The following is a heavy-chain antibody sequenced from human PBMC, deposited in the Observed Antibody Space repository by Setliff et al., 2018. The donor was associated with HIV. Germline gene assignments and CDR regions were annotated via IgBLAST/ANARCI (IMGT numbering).Heavy chain of an antibody. V-gene: IGHV1-2*02. CDR1: GHTLSGYF. CDR3: ATLQPDSVDV. Sequence: ASVKVSCKSSGHTLSGYFIHWVRQAPGQGPEWMGWISPHSGATNYAQKCQGRVTLTRDASITTAYMELNSLRSDDTAMYYCATLQPDSVDVWGQGTTVTVSS. J-gene: IGHJ6*02. CDR2: ISPHSGAT.